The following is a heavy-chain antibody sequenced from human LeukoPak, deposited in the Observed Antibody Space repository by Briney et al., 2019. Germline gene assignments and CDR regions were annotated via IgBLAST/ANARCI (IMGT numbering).Heavy chain of an antibody. Sequence: ASVKVSCKASGGTFSSYAISWVRQAPGQGLEWMGRIIPIFGTANYAQKFQGRVTITTDESTSTAYMELSSLRSEDTAGYYCATPSINSGWCYFDYWGQGTVVTVSS. CDR3: ATPSINSGWCYFDY. CDR2: IIPIFGTA. V-gene: IGHV1-69*05. J-gene: IGHJ4*02. CDR1: GGTFSSYA. D-gene: IGHD6-13*01.